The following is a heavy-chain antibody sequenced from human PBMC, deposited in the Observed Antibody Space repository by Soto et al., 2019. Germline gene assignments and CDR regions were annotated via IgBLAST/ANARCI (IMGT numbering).Heavy chain of an antibody. CDR2: IIPILGIA. V-gene: IGHV1-69*02. Sequence: SVKVSCKASGVTFSSYTISWVRQAPGQGLEWMGRIIPILGIANYAQKFQGRVTITADKSANTAYMELISPTSEDMAVYYCATGREYCTVSSCYQPFDYWGLGTLVTVSS. D-gene: IGHD2-15*01. CDR1: GVTFSSYT. CDR3: ATGREYCTVSSCYQPFDY. J-gene: IGHJ4*02.